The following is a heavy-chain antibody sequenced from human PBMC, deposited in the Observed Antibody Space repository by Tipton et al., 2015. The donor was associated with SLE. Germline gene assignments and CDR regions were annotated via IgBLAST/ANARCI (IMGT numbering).Heavy chain of an antibody. CDR2: IYYSGSTT. CDR3: AGRRTGYRDAFDI. V-gene: IGHV4-39*01. Sequence: TLSLTCSVSNGSISRSSYYWGWIRQPPGKGLEWIACIYYSGSTTHYNPSLKSRVTISVDTSNNQFSLLLTSVSAPDTAVYYCAGRRTGYRDAFDIWGQGTMVTVSS. D-gene: IGHD5-12*01. CDR1: NGSISRSSYY. J-gene: IGHJ3*02.